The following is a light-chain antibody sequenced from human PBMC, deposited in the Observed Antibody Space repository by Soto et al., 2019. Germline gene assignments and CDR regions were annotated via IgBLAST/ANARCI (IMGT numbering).Light chain of an antibody. V-gene: IGKV3-11*01. CDR1: QSVSSY. CDR2: DAS. J-gene: IGKJ1*01. Sequence: IVLTQSQATLALKPLTRRCLXHRASQSVSSYLAWYQQKPGQAPRLLIYDASNRATGIPARFSGSGSGTDFTLTISSLEPEDFAVYYCQQRSNWPRTFGQGTKVDIK. CDR3: QQRSNWPRT.